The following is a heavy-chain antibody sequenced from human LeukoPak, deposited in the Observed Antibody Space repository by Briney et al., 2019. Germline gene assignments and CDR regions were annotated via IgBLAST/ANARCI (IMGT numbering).Heavy chain of an antibody. CDR3: AIMHPYYDGSGYWVQ. V-gene: IGHV3-23*01. D-gene: IGHD3-22*01. CDR2: ISTSGAST. Sequence: GESLRLSCADSGFTFSSYAMRWVRQAPGKGLEWVSGISTSGASTSNADSVKGRFTISRDNPRNTLYMQMNSLRAEDTALYYCAIMHPYYDGSGYWVQWGQGTLVTVSS. CDR1: GFTFSSYA. J-gene: IGHJ4*02.